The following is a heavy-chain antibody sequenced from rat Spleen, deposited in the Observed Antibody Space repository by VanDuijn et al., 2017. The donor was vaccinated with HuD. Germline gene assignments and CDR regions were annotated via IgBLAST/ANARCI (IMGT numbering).Heavy chain of an antibody. CDR2: ISSDGGRN. V-gene: IGHV5-20*01. CDR3: TTVGPDWELEY. D-gene: IGHD5-1*01. J-gene: IGHJ2*01. Sequence: EVQLVESDGGLVQPGRSLKLSCAASGFTFSDYYMAWVRQAPTKGLEWVATISSDGGRNFYRDSVKGRFTISRDNAKSSLYLQMDRLRSGDTATYYCTTVGPDWELEYWGQGVMVTVSS. CDR1: GFTFSDYY.